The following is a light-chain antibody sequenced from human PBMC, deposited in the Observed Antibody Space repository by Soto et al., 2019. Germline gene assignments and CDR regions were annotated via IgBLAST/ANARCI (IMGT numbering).Light chain of an antibody. CDR3: SSYADINNYV. CDR2: EVS. V-gene: IGLV2-8*01. Sequence: SALTQPPSASGSPGQSVTISCTGTSSDVGGYNYVSWYQQHPGKAPKLMIYEVSKRPSGVPDRFSGSKSGNTASLTVSGLQAEDEADYHRSSYADINNYVFGAGTKVTVL. CDR1: SSDVGGYNY. J-gene: IGLJ1*01.